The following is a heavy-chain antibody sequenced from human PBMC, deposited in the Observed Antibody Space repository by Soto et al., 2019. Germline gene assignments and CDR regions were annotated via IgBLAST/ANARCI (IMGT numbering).Heavy chain of an antibody. V-gene: IGHV3-23*01. Sequence: EVQLLESGGGLVQPGGSLRLSCAASGFSFSTYAMSWVRQAPGKGLGWVSGISAGGGNTFYADSVRGRFTISRDNAKNTLYLKINSLRAEDTALYYCGKHSEYQLLSWFDPWGQGTLVTVSS. D-gene: IGHD2-2*01. J-gene: IGHJ5*02. CDR3: GKHSEYQLLSWFDP. CDR1: GFSFSTYA. CDR2: ISAGGGNT.